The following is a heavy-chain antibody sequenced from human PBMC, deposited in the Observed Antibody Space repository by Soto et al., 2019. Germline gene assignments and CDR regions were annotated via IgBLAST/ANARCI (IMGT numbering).Heavy chain of an antibody. CDR3: TRHERYSSSWYLPCDY. CDR2: IRSKANSYAT. Sequence: PGGSLRLSCAASGFTFSGSAMHWVRQASGKGLEWVGRIRSKANSYATAYAASVKGRFTNSRDDSKNTAYLQMNSLKTEDTAVYYCTRHERYSSSWYLPCDYWGQGTLVTVS. CDR1: GFTFSGSA. V-gene: IGHV3-73*01. D-gene: IGHD6-13*01. J-gene: IGHJ4*02.